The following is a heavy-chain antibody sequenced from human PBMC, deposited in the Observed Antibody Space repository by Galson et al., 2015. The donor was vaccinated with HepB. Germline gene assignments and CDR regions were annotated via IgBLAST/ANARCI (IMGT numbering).Heavy chain of an antibody. J-gene: IGHJ6*02. CDR1: GFTFSSYW. D-gene: IGHD1-1*01. CDR2: IKQDGSEK. Sequence: SLRLSCAASGFTFSSYWMSWVRQAPGKGLEWVANIKQDGSEKYYVDSVKGRFTISRDNAKNSLYLQMNSLRAEDTAVYYCARDRRLERRYYGMDVWGQGTTVTVSS. V-gene: IGHV3-7*03. CDR3: ARDRRLERRYYGMDV.